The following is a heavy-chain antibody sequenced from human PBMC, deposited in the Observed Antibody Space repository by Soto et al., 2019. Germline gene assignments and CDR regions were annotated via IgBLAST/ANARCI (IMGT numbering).Heavy chain of an antibody. CDR2: INRDMNT. CDR1: AFTFNIYR. V-gene: IGHV3-74*01. Sequence: EVQLVESGGGFVQPGGSLRLSCTVSAFTFNIYRMHWVRQAPGKGLMWVSLINRDMNTNYADSVKGRFTITRDNAKNMVYLQMKSLRVEDTAVYYCARDLEGLGYWGQGTLVTVSS. J-gene: IGHJ4*02. D-gene: IGHD3-3*01. CDR3: ARDLEGLGY.